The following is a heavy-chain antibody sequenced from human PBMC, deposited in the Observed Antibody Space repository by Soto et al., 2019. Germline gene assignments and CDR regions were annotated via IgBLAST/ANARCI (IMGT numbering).Heavy chain of an antibody. V-gene: IGHV4-34*01. Sequence: SETLSLTCAVYGGFLSDSYWTWIRHPPGKGLEWIGEINHVGGTNYNPSLKSRVTMSVDTSQNQFSLRLISVTAADTAMYFCVRIRYQLPSSVLWLDPWGQGTQVTVSS. CDR2: INHVGGT. D-gene: IGHD3-16*01. J-gene: IGHJ5*02. CDR3: VRIRYQLPSSVLWLDP. CDR1: GGFLSDSY.